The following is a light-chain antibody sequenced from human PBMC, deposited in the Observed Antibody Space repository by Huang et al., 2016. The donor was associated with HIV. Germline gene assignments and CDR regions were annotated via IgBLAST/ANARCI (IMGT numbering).Light chain of an antibody. V-gene: IGKV1-8*01. Sequence: AIRMTQSPSSLSESTGDIVNITCRASQDINNFLAWYQQKPGKAPNLLFYAASILETGVPSRFSGSGSGTEFNLSISCLQSEDFATYYCQQYYSYRTFGQGTQVEIK. CDR1: QDINNF. J-gene: IGKJ1*01. CDR2: AAS. CDR3: QQYYSYRT.